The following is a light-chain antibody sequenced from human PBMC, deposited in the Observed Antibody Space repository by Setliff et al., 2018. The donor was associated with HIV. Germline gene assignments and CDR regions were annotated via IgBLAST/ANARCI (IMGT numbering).Light chain of an antibody. V-gene: IGLV2-14*01. CDR1: NSDVGDYNY. J-gene: IGLJ1*01. CDR3: SSYTSINTFYV. CDR2: EVS. Sequence: QSALAQPASVSGSPGQSITISCTGTNSDVGDYNYVSWYQQHPGKAPKLIISEVSNRPSGVSNRFSGSKSGNTASLTISGLQAEDEADYYCSSYTSINTFYVFGTGTRSPS.